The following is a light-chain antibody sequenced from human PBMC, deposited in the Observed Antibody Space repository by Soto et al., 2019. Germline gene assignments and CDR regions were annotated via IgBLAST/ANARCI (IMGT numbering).Light chain of an antibody. CDR3: SSYTSSSTLV. Sequence: QSALTQPASVSGSPGQSITISCTGTSSYVGGYNYVSWYRHQPGKAPKHMIYDVSNRPSGVSNRFSGSKSGNTASLTISGLQAEDEADYYCSSYTSSSTLVFGGGTQLTVL. V-gene: IGLV2-14*03. J-gene: IGLJ2*01. CDR2: DVS. CDR1: SSYVGGYNY.